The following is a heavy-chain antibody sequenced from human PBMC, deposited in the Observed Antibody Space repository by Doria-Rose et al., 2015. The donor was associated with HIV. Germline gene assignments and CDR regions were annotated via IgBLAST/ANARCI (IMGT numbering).Heavy chain of an antibody. CDR1: GVSLSSPGMG. CDR2: IFSDDER. Sequence: QITLKESGPVLVEPTETLTLTCTVSGVSLSSPGMGVSWIRQPPGKALEWLANIFSDDERSYKTALKSRLTISRVTSKSQVVLTMTDRDPVDTATYYCARIKSSRWYHKYYFDFWGQGTLVIVS. D-gene: IGHD6-13*01. CDR3: ARIKSSRWYHKYYFDF. J-gene: IGHJ4*02. V-gene: IGHV2-26*01.